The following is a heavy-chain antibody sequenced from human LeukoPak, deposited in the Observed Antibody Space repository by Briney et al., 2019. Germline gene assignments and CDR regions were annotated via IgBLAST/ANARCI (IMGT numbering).Heavy chain of an antibody. V-gene: IGHV3-21*04. CDR3: ARDWGQLVISD. J-gene: IGHJ4*02. D-gene: IGHD6-6*01. CDR1: GFTFSDYS. CDR2: ISSSKSYI. Sequence: GGSLRLSCAASGFTFSDYSMNWVRQAPGKGLEWVSSISSSKSYIYYTDSVKGRFTISRDNAKTSLYLQMDSLRAEDTAVYYCARDWGQLVISDWGQGTLVTVSS.